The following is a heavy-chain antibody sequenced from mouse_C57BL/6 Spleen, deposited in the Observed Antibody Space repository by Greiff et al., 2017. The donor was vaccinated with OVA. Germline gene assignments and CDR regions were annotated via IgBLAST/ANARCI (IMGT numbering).Heavy chain of an antibody. CDR3: TRCYYGSSYDY. V-gene: IGHV1-15*01. D-gene: IGHD1-1*01. CDR2: IDPETGGT. CDR1: GYTFTDYE. J-gene: IGHJ2*01. Sequence: VKLVESGAELVRPGASVTLSCKASGYTFTDYEMHWVKQTPVHGLEWIGAIDPETGGTAYNQKFKGKAILTADKSSSTAYMELRSLTSEDSAVYYCTRCYYGSSYDYWGQGTTLTVSS.